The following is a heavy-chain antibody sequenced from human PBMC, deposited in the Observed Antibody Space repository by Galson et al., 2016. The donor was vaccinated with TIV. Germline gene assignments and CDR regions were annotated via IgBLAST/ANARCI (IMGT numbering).Heavy chain of an antibody. V-gene: IGHV3-30*04. J-gene: IGHJ4*02. D-gene: IGHD3-3*01. CDR2: ISYDGSIE. CDR3: ARDGSKVLRFLEWLFHLDY. CDR1: GFTFSSYV. Sequence: SLRLSCAASGFTFSSYVMHWVRQAPGKGLEWVAVISYDGSIENYADSLKGRFTISRDNSKNTLYLQMHSLRADDTAVYYCARDGSKVLRFLEWLFHLDYWGQGTLVTVSS.